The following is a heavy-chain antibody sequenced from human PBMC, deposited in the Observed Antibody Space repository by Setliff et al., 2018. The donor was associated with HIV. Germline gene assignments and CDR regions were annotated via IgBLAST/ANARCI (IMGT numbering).Heavy chain of an antibody. CDR1: GGSISSSSYY. D-gene: IGHD3-10*01. V-gene: IGHV4-39*02. CDR2: IHYTGRT. CDR3: ARDRRGYYYGSGSCYMDV. J-gene: IGHJ6*03. Sequence: SETLSLTCTVSGGSISSSSYYWGWIRQPPGKGLEWIASIHYTGRTYYNPSLKSRVTISVDTSKNQFSLKLSSVTAADTAVYYCARDRRGYYYGSGSCYMDVWGTGTTVTVSS.